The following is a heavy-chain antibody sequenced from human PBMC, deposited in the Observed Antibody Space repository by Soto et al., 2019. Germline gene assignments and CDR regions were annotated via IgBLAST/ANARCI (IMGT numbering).Heavy chain of an antibody. CDR3: VRFYGNAFDI. V-gene: IGHV4-39*01. CDR1: GGSLTSSSLY. CDR2: IYYSGTT. D-gene: IGHD3-10*01. Sequence: LSLTCIVSGGSLTSSSLYWGWIRQPPGKGLSWIGNIYYSGTTDYNPSLKSRVSVSTDTSRNQLSLTLSSVTAADTAVYYCVRFYGNAFDIWGPGTLVTVSS. J-gene: IGHJ3*02.